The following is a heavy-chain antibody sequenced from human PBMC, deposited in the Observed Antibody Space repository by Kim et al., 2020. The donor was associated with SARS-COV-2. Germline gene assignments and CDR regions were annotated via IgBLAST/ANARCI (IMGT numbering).Heavy chain of an antibody. CDR1: GGSISSDGYS. CDR3: ARDKAAQSLNWGWFDT. V-gene: IGHV4-30-2*01. D-gene: IGHD7-27*01. Sequence: SETLSLTCAVSGGSISSDGYSWSWIRQPPGKGLEWIGHIYHSGSTYYNPSLKSRVTISVDRSKNHFSLNLSSVTAADTAVYYCARDKAAQSLNWGWFDTCGQGTLVTVSS. J-gene: IGHJ5*02. CDR2: IYHSGST.